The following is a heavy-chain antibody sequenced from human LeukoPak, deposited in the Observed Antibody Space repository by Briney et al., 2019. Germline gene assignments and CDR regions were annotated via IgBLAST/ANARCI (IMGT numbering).Heavy chain of an antibody. CDR2: INPNSGGT. Sequence: ASVKVSCKASGYTFTGYYMHWVRQAPGQGLEWMGWINPNSGGTNYAQKFQGRVTVTRDTSISTAYMELSRLRSDDTAVYYCARGDILTGYYSKNWFDPWGQGTLVTVSS. D-gene: IGHD3-9*01. CDR3: ARGDILTGYYSKNWFDP. V-gene: IGHV1-2*02. J-gene: IGHJ5*02. CDR1: GYTFTGYY.